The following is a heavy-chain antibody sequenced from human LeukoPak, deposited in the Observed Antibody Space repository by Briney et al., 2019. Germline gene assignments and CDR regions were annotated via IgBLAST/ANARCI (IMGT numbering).Heavy chain of an antibody. CDR2: ISYDGSNK. D-gene: IGHD3-22*01. V-gene: IGHV3-30*18. Sequence: PGGSLRLSCAASGFTFSNYAMHWVRQAPGKGLEWVAVISYDGSNKYYADSVKGRFTISRDSSKNTLYLQMNSLRAEDTAVYYCAKDYYYDSSGYYYDYYGMDVWGQGTTVIVSS. CDR1: GFTFSNYA. J-gene: IGHJ6*02. CDR3: AKDYYYDSSGYYYDYYGMDV.